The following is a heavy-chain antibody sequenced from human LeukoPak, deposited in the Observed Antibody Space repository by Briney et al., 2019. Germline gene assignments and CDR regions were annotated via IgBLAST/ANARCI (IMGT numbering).Heavy chain of an antibody. CDR1: GFTFSNNW. Sequence: GGSLRLSCAASGFTFSNNWMSWVHQAPGKGLEWVANIKQDGSDKYYVDSVKGRFTISRDNAKNSLYLQMNSLRAEDTAVYYCARDHHHRLWDDYYYYMDVWGKGTTVTISS. D-gene: IGHD3-16*02. J-gene: IGHJ6*03. CDR2: IKQDGSDK. V-gene: IGHV3-7*01. CDR3: ARDHHHRLWDDYYYYMDV.